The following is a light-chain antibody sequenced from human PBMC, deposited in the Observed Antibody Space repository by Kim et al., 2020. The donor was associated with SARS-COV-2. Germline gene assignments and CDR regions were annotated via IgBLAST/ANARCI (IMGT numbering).Light chain of an antibody. CDR1: SSDVGGYNY. CDR2: DVS. Sequence: QSAMTQPASVSGSPGQSITISCTGTSSDVGGYNYVSWYQQHRGKAPKLMIYDVSKRPSGVSNRFSGSKSGNTASLTISGLQAEDEADYYCSSYTSSSTWVFGGGTQLTVL. V-gene: IGLV2-14*01. CDR3: SSYTSSSTWV. J-gene: IGLJ3*02.